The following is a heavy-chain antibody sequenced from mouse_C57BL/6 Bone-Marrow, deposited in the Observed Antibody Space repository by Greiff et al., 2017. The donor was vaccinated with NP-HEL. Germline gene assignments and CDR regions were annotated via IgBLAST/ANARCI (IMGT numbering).Heavy chain of an antibody. CDR3: ERYDDGSSAGDY. Sequence: QVQLQQPGAELVKPGASVKLSCKASGYTFTSYLMHWVKQRPGRGLEWIGRIDPNSGGTKYNEKFKSKATLTVDKPSSTAYMQLNSLTSEDAAVYDCERYDDGSSAGDYWGQGTTLTVSS. V-gene: IGHV1-72*01. J-gene: IGHJ2*01. CDR2: IDPNSGGT. CDR1: GYTFTSYL. D-gene: IGHD1-1*01.